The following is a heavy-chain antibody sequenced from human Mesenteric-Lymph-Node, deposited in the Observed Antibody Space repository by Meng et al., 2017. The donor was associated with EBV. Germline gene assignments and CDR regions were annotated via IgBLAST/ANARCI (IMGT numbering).Heavy chain of an antibody. J-gene: IGHJ4*02. Sequence: QVQLQESGPGLGMPSETLSLTCSVSGGSVIGDSWWTWVRQPPGKGLEWIGQVYHSGTTHYNPSLKSRVTISVDTSENQFSLEMRSVTAADTAVYYCARMYYGDIFSAYFDYWGQGSLVTVSS. CDR3: ARMYYGDIFSAYFDY. D-gene: IGHD4-17*01. V-gene: IGHV4-4*02. CDR2: VYHSGTT. CDR1: GGSVIGDSW.